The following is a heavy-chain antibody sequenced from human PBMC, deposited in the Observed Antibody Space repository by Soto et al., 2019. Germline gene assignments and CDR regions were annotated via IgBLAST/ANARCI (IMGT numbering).Heavy chain of an antibody. Sequence: PGGSLRLSCTASGFTFGDYAMSWFRQAPGKGLEWVGFIRSKAYGGTTEYAASVKGRFTISRDDSKSIAYLQMNSLKTEDTAVYYCTRVYGSGSYLPYYYYMDVWGKGTTVTVSS. CDR3: TRVYGSGSYLPYYYYMDV. CDR2: IRSKAYGGTT. J-gene: IGHJ6*03. CDR1: GFTFGDYA. V-gene: IGHV3-49*03. D-gene: IGHD3-10*01.